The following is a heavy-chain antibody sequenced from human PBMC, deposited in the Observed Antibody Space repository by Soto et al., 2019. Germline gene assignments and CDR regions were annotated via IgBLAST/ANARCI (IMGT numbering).Heavy chain of an antibody. CDR1: GGSISSSSYY. CDR3: ARGSGDSSSSDFDY. V-gene: IGHV4-39*01. CDR2: IYYSGST. Sequence: SETLSLTCTVSGGSISSSSYYWGWIRQPPGKGLEWIGSIYYSGSTYYNPSLKSRVTISVDTSKNQFSLKLSSVTAADTAVYYCARGSGDSSSSDFDYWGQGTLVTVSS. J-gene: IGHJ4*02. D-gene: IGHD6-6*01.